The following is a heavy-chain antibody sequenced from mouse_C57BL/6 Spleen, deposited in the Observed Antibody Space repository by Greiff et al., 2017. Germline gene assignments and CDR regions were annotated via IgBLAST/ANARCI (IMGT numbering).Heavy chain of an antibody. V-gene: IGHV1-82*01. CDR2: IYPGDGDT. Sequence: VQLQQSGPELVKPGASVKISCKASGYAFSSSWMNWVKQRPGKGLEWIGRIYPGDGDTNYNGKFKGKATLTADKSSSTAYMQLSSLTSEDSAVYFCARRDYDWDFDYWGKSTTLTVSS. D-gene: IGHD2-4*01. CDR1: GYAFSSSW. CDR3: ARRDYDWDFDY. J-gene: IGHJ2*01.